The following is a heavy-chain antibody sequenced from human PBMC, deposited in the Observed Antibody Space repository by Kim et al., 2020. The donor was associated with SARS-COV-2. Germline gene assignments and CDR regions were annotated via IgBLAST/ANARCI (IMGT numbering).Heavy chain of an antibody. CDR2: INPLNGAI. Sequence: ASVKVSCKASGYTFTSYYVHWVRQAPGQGPEWMGRINPLNGAIHDPQNLQGRVTISTDTSTTTVYMELSSLRSEDTAMYYCVREKSGGTFDFWGQGTLVTVSS. J-gene: IGHJ4*02. CDR3: VREKSGGTFDF. CDR1: GYTFTSYY. V-gene: IGHV1-46*01. D-gene: IGHD6-13*01.